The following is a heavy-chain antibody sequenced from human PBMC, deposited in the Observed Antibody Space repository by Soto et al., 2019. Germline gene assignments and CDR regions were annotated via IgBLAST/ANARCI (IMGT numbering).Heavy chain of an antibody. CDR1: GFTFSSYA. Sequence: EVQLLESGGGLVQTGGSLRLSCAASGFTFSSYAMSWVRQAPGKGLEWVSAISGSGGSTYYADSVKGRFTISGDKSKNPLYLQMNSLRAEDTAVYYCSKETPLFGVVIGNRFDPWGQGTLVTVSS. V-gene: IGHV3-23*01. CDR2: ISGSGGST. D-gene: IGHD3-3*01. CDR3: SKETPLFGVVIGNRFDP. J-gene: IGHJ5*02.